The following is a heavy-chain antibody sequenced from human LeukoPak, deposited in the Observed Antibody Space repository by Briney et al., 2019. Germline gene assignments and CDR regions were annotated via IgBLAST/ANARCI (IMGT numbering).Heavy chain of an antibody. CDR2: MYLSGTT. CDR1: GGSITSVNL. CDR3: AGLVGRYSNGMYYYFDY. J-gene: IGHJ4*02. Sequence: PSETLSLTCAVSGGSITSVNLWAWVRQPPGKGLEWVGEMYLSGTTTCNPSLRGRATISLDRPKNQVSLRLNSVTAADTALYYCAGLVGRYSNGMYYYFDYWGQGILVTVSS. V-gene: IGHV4-4*02. D-gene: IGHD1-26*01.